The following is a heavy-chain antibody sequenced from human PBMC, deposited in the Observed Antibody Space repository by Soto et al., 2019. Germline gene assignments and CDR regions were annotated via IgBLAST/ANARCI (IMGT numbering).Heavy chain of an antibody. CDR2: IGTAGDT. CDR1: GFTFSSYD. CDR3: ARWPNCIGGSCDPAGMDV. V-gene: IGHV3-13*04. Sequence: EVQLVESGGGLVQPGGSLRLSCAASGFTFSSYDMHWVRQATGKGLEWVSAIGTAGDTYYPGSVKGRFTISRENSKNSLYLQMNSLRAGDTAVYYCARWPNCIGGSCDPAGMDVWCQGTTVTVSS. D-gene: IGHD2-15*01. J-gene: IGHJ6*02.